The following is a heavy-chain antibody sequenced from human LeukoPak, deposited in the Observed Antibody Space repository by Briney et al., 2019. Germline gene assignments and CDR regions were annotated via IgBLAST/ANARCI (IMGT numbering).Heavy chain of an antibody. CDR1: GFSFSSYT. Sequence: GGSLRLSCAASGFSFSSYTMSWVRQAPGKGLEWVSAISHTSEYTYHADSVKGRFTISRDNSKNTLYLQMNSLRAEDTAMYYCAKGSSAGRPYYFDYWGQGTLVTVSS. J-gene: IGHJ4*02. CDR3: AKGSSAGRPYYFDY. V-gene: IGHV3-23*01. CDR2: ISHTSEYT. D-gene: IGHD3-10*01.